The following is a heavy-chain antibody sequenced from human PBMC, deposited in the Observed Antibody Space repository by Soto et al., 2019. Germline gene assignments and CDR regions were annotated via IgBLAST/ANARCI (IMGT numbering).Heavy chain of an antibody. CDR2: VYNSGST. D-gene: IGHD6-13*01. CDR1: GGSISSNY. Sequence: PSETLSLTCTVSGGSISSNYWTWIRQPPGKGLEWIGYVYNSGSTNYNPSLKSRVTISEDTSKSQFSLKVNSMTAADTAVYYCARYRREAVAGYTLDNWGQGILGTVSS. CDR3: ARYRREAVAGYTLDN. V-gene: IGHV4-59*01. J-gene: IGHJ4*02.